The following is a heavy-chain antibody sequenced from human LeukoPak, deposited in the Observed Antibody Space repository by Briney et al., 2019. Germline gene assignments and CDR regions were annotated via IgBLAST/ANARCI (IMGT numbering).Heavy chain of an antibody. CDR3: ARDRDYYNYFEY. Sequence: GGSLRLSCAASGFTFSSYWMSWVRQAPGKGLEWVANIKHDGSEKYYVDSVKGRFTISRDNAKNSLYLQMNSLRGEDTAVYYCARDRDYYNYFEYWGQGTLVTVSS. CDR2: IKHDGSEK. V-gene: IGHV3-7*04. J-gene: IGHJ4*02. D-gene: IGHD3-10*01. CDR1: GFTFSSYW.